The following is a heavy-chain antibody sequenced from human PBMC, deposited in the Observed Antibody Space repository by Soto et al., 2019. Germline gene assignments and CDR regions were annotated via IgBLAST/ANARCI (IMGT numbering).Heavy chain of an antibody. Sequence: QVQLVESGGGVVQPGRSLRLSCAASGFTFSSYGMHWVRQAPGKGLEWVAVISYDGSNKYYADSVKGRFTISRDNSNNTLDLQMNSLRAEDTAVYYCAKTRGYYDSSGYYSLFDYWCQGTLVTVSS. V-gene: IGHV3-30*18. D-gene: IGHD3-22*01. CDR3: AKTRGYYDSSGYYSLFDY. J-gene: IGHJ4*02. CDR2: ISYDGSNK. CDR1: GFTFSSYG.